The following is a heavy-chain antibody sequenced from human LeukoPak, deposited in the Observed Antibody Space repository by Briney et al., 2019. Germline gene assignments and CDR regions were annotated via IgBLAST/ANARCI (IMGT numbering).Heavy chain of an antibody. CDR1: GGSISSSSYY. V-gene: IGHV4-39*01. CDR3: ARTPPYWSSTSCRDY. CDR2: IYYSGST. D-gene: IGHD2-2*01. J-gene: IGHJ4*02. Sequence: SETLSLTCTVSGGSISSSSYYWGWIRQPPGKGLEWLGSIYYSGSTYYNPSLKSRVTISVDTSKNQFSLKRSSVAAADTAVYYCARTPPYWSSTSCRDYWGQGTLVTVSS.